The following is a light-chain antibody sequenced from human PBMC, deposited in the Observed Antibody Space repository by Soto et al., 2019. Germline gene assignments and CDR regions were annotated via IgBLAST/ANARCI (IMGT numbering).Light chain of an antibody. CDR1: QSVSIN. CDR3: QQCKDWPLT. J-gene: IGKJ4*01. V-gene: IGKV3-15*01. CDR2: GAS. Sequence: EIVMTHSPATLSVSPGERATLSCRASQSVSINLAWFQQKPGQAPRLLIYGASTRATGIPARFSGSGSGTEFTLTISSLQSEDFAVYYCQQCKDWPLTFGGGTKVDIK.